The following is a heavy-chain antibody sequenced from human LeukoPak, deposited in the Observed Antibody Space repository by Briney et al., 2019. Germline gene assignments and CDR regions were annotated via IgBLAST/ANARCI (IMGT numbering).Heavy chain of an antibody. J-gene: IGHJ4*02. CDR2: IYSGGKT. CDR1: GFTFSSYA. D-gene: IGHD3-22*01. Sequence: GGSLRLSCAASGFTFSSYAMSWVREAPGKGLEWGSVIYSGGKTYYADSVKGRFTISKDDSKNTLYLQMNSLTSEDTAVYYCARESSSGYYLPYWGQGTLVTVS. CDR3: ARESSSGYYLPY. V-gene: IGHV3-66*02.